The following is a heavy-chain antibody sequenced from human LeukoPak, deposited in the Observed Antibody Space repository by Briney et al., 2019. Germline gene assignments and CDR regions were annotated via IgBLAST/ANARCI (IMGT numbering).Heavy chain of an antibody. CDR1: GYSISSGYY. J-gene: IGHJ5*02. CDR2: IYHSGRT. CDR3: ARGYYDILTGYLNWFDP. Sequence: PSETLSLTCAVSGYSISSGYYWGWIRQPPGKGLEWIGSIYHSGRTYYNPSLKSRVTISVGTSKNQFSLKLSSVTAADTAVYYCARGYYDILTGYLNWFDPWGQGTLVTVSS. D-gene: IGHD3-9*01. V-gene: IGHV4-38-2*01.